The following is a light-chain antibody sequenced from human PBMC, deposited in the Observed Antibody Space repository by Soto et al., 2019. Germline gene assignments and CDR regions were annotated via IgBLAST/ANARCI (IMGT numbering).Light chain of an antibody. Sequence: QSVLTQPPSASGSPGQSVTISCTGTSSDVGGYNYVSWYQQHPGKAPKLMIYEVSKRPSGVPDRFSGSTSGNTASLTVSGLQAEDEADYCCSSYAGSNNLVFGGGTKLTVL. J-gene: IGLJ2*01. CDR3: SSYAGSNNLV. CDR1: SSDVGGYNY. V-gene: IGLV2-8*01. CDR2: EVS.